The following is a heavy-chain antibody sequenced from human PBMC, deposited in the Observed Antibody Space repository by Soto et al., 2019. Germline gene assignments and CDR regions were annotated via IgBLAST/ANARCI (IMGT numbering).Heavy chain of an antibody. CDR1: GFTFSTYA. D-gene: IGHD1-26*01. V-gene: IGHV3-64D*08. CDR3: VKGYIPAIVGTMYDGFDF. J-gene: IGHJ3*01. CDR2: ISTNGGST. Sequence: GGSLRLSCSASGFTFSTYAMHWVRQAPGKGLEYVSGISTNGGSTYYADSVKGRFTISRDNSKNTLYLQMSTLRAEDTAVYSCVKGYIPAIVGTMYDGFDFWGQGTMVTVSS.